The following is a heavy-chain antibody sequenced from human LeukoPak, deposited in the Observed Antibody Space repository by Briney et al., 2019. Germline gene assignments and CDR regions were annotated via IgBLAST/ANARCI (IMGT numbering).Heavy chain of an antibody. CDR1: GFTFSSYA. J-gene: IGHJ4*02. D-gene: IGHD3-9*01. CDR3: AKAEGYDILTGLDY. Sequence: GGSLILSCATSGFTFSSYAMSWVRQAPGKGLEWVSGIGASGGSTYYADSVKGRFTISRDNSKNTLYLQMNSLRTEDTAVYYCAKAEGYDILTGLDYWGQGTLVTVSS. CDR2: IGASGGST. V-gene: IGHV3-23*01.